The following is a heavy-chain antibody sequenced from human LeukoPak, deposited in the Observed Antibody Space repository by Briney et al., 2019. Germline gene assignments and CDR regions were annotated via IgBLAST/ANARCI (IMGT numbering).Heavy chain of an antibody. CDR2: INHSGST. Sequence: PSETLSLTCAVYGGSFSGYYWSWIRQPPGKGLEWIGEINHSGSTNYNPSLKSRVTISVDTSKNQFSLKLSSVTAADTAVYYCASRTVVTPRYNWFDPWGQGTLVTVSS. CDR3: ASRTVVTPRYNWFDP. CDR1: GGSFSGYY. D-gene: IGHD4-23*01. V-gene: IGHV4-34*01. J-gene: IGHJ5*02.